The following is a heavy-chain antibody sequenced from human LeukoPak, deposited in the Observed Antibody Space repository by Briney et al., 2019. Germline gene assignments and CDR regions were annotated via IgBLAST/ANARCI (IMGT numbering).Heavy chain of an antibody. CDR1: GGSISSYY. Sequence: SETLSLTCTVSGGSISSYYWSWIRQPAGKGLEWIGRIYTSGSTNYNPSLKSRVTMSVDTSKNQFSLKLSSVTAADTAVYYCARDRDFDWLRNWFDPWGQGTLVTVSS. CDR2: IYTSGST. V-gene: IGHV4-4*07. CDR3: ARDRDFDWLRNWFDP. J-gene: IGHJ5*02. D-gene: IGHD3-9*01.